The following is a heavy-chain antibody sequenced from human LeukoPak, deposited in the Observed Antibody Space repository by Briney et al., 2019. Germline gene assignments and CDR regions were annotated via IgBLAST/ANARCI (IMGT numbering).Heavy chain of an antibody. CDR3: ARSLEWLPQCDF. CDR1: GYTFTSYG. Sequence: ASLKVSCKTSGYTFTSYGISWLRQAPGQGLEWMGWISAYKGDTDYAQKFQGRLTVTRDTSTSTVYMELQNLTSDDTAVYYCARSLEWLPQCDFWGQGTLVTVSS. D-gene: IGHD3-3*01. J-gene: IGHJ4*02. CDR2: ISAYKGDT. V-gene: IGHV1-18*01.